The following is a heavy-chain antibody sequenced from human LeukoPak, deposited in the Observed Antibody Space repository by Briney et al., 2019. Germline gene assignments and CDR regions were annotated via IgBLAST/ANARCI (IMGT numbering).Heavy chain of an antibody. Sequence: SETLSLTCAVYGGSFSGYYWSWIRQPPGKGLEWIGEINHSGSTNYNPSLKSRVTISVDTSKNQFSLKLSSVTAADTAVYYCASSVSTFGNFDYWGQGTLVTVSS. CDR3: ASSVSTFGNFDY. D-gene: IGHD2/OR15-2a*01. CDR1: GGSFSGYY. J-gene: IGHJ4*02. V-gene: IGHV4-34*01. CDR2: INHSGST.